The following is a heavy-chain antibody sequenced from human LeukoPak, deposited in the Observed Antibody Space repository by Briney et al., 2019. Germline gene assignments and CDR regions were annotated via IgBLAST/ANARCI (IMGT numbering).Heavy chain of an antibody. D-gene: IGHD3-22*01. CDR1: GFTFSSYA. CDR2: ISGSGGST. Sequence: GGSLRLSCAASGFTFSSYAMSWVRQAPGKGLEWVSAISGSGGSTYYADSVKGRFTISRDNSKNTLYLQMNSLRAEDTAVYYCAGSYYDSSGYNDYWGQGTLVTVSS. CDR3: AGSYYDSSGYNDY. J-gene: IGHJ4*02. V-gene: IGHV3-23*01.